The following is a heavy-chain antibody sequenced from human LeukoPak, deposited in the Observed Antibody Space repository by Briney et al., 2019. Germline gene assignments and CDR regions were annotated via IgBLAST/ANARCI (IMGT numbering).Heavy chain of an antibody. J-gene: IGHJ4*02. D-gene: IGHD3-22*01. CDR3: ARDRDATYDSSGYYDY. CDR2: IIPIFGTA. Sequence: SVKVSCKASGGTFSSYAISWVRQAPGQGLEWMGGIIPIFGTANYAQKFQGRVTITTDESTSTAYMELSSLRSEDTAVYYCARDRDATYDSSGYYDYWGQGTLVTVSS. V-gene: IGHV1-69*05. CDR1: GGTFSSYA.